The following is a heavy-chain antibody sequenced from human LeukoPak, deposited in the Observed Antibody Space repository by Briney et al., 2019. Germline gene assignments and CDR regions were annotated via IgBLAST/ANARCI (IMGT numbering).Heavy chain of an antibody. CDR2: ISYDGDNK. Sequence: PGGSLRLSCAASGFTFSTYAVHWVRQAPGKGLEWVAVISYDGDNKYYADSVKGRFTISRDNSKKTLYLQMNSLRTEDTAVYYCAKSGCSSTGCYVNFWGQGTLVTVSS. D-gene: IGHD2-2*01. V-gene: IGHV3-30-3*02. CDR3: AKSGCSSTGCYVNF. J-gene: IGHJ4*02. CDR1: GFTFSTYA.